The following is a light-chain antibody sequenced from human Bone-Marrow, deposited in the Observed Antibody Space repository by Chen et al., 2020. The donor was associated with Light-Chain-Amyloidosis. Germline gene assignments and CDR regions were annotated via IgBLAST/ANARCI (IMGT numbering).Light chain of an antibody. CDR3: QQYCNSPGT. J-gene: IGKJ1*01. V-gene: IGKV4-1*01. CDR2: WAS. Sequence: DIVMTQSPDSLAVSLGERSTINCKSSQSVLDRSNNRNNLAWCQHTPGQPPMLLVDWASSRKSGVHDRVSARGCEADFNLTISSLQAEDVAVYYGQQYCNSPGTFGQGTKVEIK. CDR1: QSVLDRSNNRNN.